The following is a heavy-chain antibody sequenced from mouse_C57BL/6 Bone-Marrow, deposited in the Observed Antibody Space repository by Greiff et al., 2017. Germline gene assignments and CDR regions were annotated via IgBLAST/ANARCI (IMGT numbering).Heavy chain of an antibody. CDR1: GFTFTDYY. Sequence: EVMLVESGGGLVQPGGSLSLSCAASGFTFTDYYMSWVRQPPGKALEWLGFIRNKANGYTTEYSASVKGRFTISRDNSQSILYLQMNALRAEDSATYYCARYTTVVADYFDYWGQGTTLTVSS. V-gene: IGHV7-3*01. CDR2: IRNKANGYTT. CDR3: ARYTTVVADYFDY. J-gene: IGHJ2*01. D-gene: IGHD1-1*01.